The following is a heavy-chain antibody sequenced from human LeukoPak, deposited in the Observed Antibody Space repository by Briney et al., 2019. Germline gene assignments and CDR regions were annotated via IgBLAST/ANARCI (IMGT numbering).Heavy chain of an antibody. J-gene: IGHJ4*02. CDR1: GYTFTSYG. CDR3: ASLGGDSSGYALFDY. Sequence: ASVKVSCKASGYTFTSYGISWVRQAPGQGLEWMGWISAYNGNTNYAQKLQGRVTMTTDTSTSTAYMELRSLGSDDTAVYYCASLGGDSSGYALFDYWGQGTLVTVSS. V-gene: IGHV1-18*01. D-gene: IGHD3-22*01. CDR2: ISAYNGNT.